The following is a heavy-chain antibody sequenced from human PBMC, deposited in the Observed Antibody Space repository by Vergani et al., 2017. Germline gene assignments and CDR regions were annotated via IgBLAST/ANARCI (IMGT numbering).Heavy chain of an antibody. D-gene: IGHD1-7*01. CDR2: LYYSGST. CDR1: GGPISSSSYY. Sequence: QLQLQESGPGLVKPSETLSLTCTVSGGPISSSSYYWGWIRQPPGKGLEWIGSLYYSGSTYYNPSLKRRVTISVDTSKNQFSLKLSSVTAADTAVYYCAGRSGWNYDHGYFDYWGQGTLVTVSS. CDR3: AGRSGWNYDHGYFDY. J-gene: IGHJ4*02. V-gene: IGHV4-39*01.